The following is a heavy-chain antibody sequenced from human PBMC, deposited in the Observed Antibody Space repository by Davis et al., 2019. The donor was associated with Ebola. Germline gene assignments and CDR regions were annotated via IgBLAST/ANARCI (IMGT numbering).Heavy chain of an antibody. J-gene: IGHJ4*02. CDR1: GYSFKHYG. D-gene: IGHD3-22*01. CDR2: ISAYNGHT. Sequence: ASVKVSCKTSGYSFKHYGITWVRQAPGQGLEWMGWISAYNGHTTYPQNFQGRVSLTTDTSTSTVSMELRSLTSDDTAVYDCARDLERDDRSGYYLTKVPQFDYWGQGTLVTVTS. CDR3: ARDLERDDRSGYYLTKVPQFDY. V-gene: IGHV1-18*01.